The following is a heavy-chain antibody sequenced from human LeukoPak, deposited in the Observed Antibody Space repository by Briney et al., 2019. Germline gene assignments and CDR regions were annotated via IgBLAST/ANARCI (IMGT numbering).Heavy chain of an antibody. V-gene: IGHV3-21*01. Sequence: GGSLRLSCAASGFKFSSYSMKWVRQAPGKGLEWISFISSSSSYIYYADSLKGRFTISRDNSKYTLYLQMNSLRAEDTAVYYCAKAFIMMIEEGAFDIWGQGTMVTVSS. D-gene: IGHD3-16*01. CDR1: GFKFSSYS. CDR2: ISSSSSYI. CDR3: AKAFIMMIEEGAFDI. J-gene: IGHJ3*02.